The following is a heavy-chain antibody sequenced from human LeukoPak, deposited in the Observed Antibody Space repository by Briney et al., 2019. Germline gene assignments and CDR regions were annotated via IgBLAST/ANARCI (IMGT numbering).Heavy chain of an antibody. V-gene: IGHV3-30-3*01. CDR3: ARDHGSSGWYETVDY. J-gene: IGHJ4*02. Sequence: GGSLRLSCAASGFTFSTFAMHWVRRAPGKGLEWVAVISYDGNNKYYADSVKGRFTISRDNSKNTLYLQMNSLRVEDTAVYYCARDHGSSGWYETVDYWGQGTLVTVSS. CDR2: ISYDGNNK. D-gene: IGHD6-19*01. CDR1: GFTFSTFA.